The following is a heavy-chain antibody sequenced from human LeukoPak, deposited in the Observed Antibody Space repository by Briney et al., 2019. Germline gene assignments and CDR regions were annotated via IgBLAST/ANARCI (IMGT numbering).Heavy chain of an antibody. CDR3: ARDGIAAPGTGYFYYYGMDV. J-gene: IGHJ6*02. D-gene: IGHD6-13*01. V-gene: IGHV1-18*01. Sequence: GASVKVSCRAFGYTLTTYGITWVRQAPGQGLEWMGWIGGYNGNTNFAQKFQGRVTMTTDTSTSTAYMELRSLRSDDTAVYYCARDGIAAPGTGYFYYYGMDVWGQGTTVTVSS. CDR1: GYTLTTYG. CDR2: IGGYNGNT.